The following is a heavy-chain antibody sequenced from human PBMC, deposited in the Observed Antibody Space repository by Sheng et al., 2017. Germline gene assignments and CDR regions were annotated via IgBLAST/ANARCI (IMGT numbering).Heavy chain of an antibody. CDR2: ISYDGSNK. D-gene: IGHD4-17*01. Sequence: QVQLVESGGGVVQPGRSLRLSCAASGFTFSSYGMHWVRQAPGKGLEWVAVISYDGSNKYYADSVKGRFTISRDNSKNTLYLQMNSLRAEDTAVYYCAKDHSEPSRYVTTTVVTPGFDYWG. CDR3: AKDHSEPSRYVTTTVVTPGFDY. J-gene: IGHJ4*01. V-gene: IGHV3-30*18. CDR1: GFTFSSYG.